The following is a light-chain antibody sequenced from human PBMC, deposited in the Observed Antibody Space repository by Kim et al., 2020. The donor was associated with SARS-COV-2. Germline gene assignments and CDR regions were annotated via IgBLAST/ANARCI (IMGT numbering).Light chain of an antibody. V-gene: IGLV2-14*01. CDR3: SSYTSSSTLV. CDR1: SSDIGAYNY. CDR2: DVS. J-gene: IGLJ3*02. Sequence: QSALTQPASVSGSPGQSITISCTGTSSDIGAYNYVSWYQQHPGKAPKLMIFDVSERPSGVSHRFSGSKSGNTASLTISGLQAEDEADYYCSSYTSSSTLVFGGGTQLTVL.